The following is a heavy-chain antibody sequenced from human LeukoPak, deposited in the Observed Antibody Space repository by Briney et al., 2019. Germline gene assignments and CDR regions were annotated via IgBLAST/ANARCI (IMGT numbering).Heavy chain of an antibody. Sequence: SETLSLTCTVSGYSISSGYYWGWIRQPPGKGLEWIGSIYHSGSTYYNPSLKSRVTISVDTSKNQFSLKMRSVTAADTAVYYCARVRAVAGTPPDYWGQGTLVTVSS. J-gene: IGHJ4*02. CDR2: IYHSGST. V-gene: IGHV4-38-2*02. CDR1: GYSISSGYY. CDR3: ARVRAVAGTPPDY. D-gene: IGHD6-19*01.